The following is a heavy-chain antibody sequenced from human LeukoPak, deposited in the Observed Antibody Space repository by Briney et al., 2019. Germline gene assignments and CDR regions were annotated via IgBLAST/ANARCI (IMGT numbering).Heavy chain of an antibody. D-gene: IGHD5-12*01. CDR3: AKGGRGYSGYDQRIDAFDS. J-gene: IGHJ3*02. CDR2: ISGSGGST. V-gene: IGHV3-23*01. Sequence: GGSLRLSCAASGFTFSIYAMSCVRQAPGKGLEWVSPISGSGGSTYYADSVKGRLTISRDNSKNTLYLQMNSLRAEDTAVYYGAKGGRGYSGYDQRIDAFDSWGQGTMVTVSS. CDR1: GFTFSIYA.